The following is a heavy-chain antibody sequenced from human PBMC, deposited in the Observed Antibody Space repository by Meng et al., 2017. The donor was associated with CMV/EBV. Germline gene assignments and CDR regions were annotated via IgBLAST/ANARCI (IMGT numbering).Heavy chain of an antibody. D-gene: IGHD3-22*01. CDR2: ISSSGSTI. CDR1: GFTFSSYE. V-gene: IGHV3-48*03. J-gene: IGHJ4*02. CDR3: ARVRVRHTYYYDSSGQRYFDY. Sequence: GGSLRLSCAASGFTFSSYEMNWVRQAPGKGLEWVSYISSSGSTIYYADSVKGRFTIYRDNAKNSLYLQMNSLRAEDTAVYYCARVRVRHTYYYDSSGQRYFDYWGQGTLVTVSS.